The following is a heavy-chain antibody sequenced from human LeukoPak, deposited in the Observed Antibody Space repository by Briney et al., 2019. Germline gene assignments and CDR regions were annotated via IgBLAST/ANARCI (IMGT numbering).Heavy chain of an antibody. CDR3: ARDRVVPAAMLGYYYYYGMDV. CDR2: ITSDGSST. D-gene: IGHD2-2*01. V-gene: IGHV3-74*01. J-gene: IGHJ6*02. Sequence: GGSLRLSCAASGFTFSSYWMHWVRQAPGKGLVWVSRITSDGSSTNYADSVKGRFTISRDNAKNTLYLQMNSLGAEDTAVYYCARDRVVPAAMLGYYYYYGMDVWGQGTTVTVSS. CDR1: GFTFSSYW.